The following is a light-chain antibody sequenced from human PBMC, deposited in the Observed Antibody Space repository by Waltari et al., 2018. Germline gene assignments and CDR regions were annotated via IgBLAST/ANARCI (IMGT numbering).Light chain of an antibody. CDR1: SSDVGGYNL. J-gene: IGLJ1*01. V-gene: IGLV2-23*02. Sequence: QSALTQFASVSGSPGQSITISCTGTSSDVGGYNLVSWYQQHPGRAPKLLIYDVTKRPSGVSTRFSGSKSGNTASLTISGLQAEDEADYYCCSFAGSISVFTVFGTGTTVTVL. CDR2: DVT. CDR3: CSFAGSISVFTV.